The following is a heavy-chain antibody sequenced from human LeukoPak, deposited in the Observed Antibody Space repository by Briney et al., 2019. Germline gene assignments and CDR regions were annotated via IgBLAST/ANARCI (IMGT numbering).Heavy chain of an antibody. CDR3: AKDLAPHRDGSHHGADA. CDR1: GFTFSTYG. J-gene: IGHJ5*02. V-gene: IGHV3-30*18. Sequence: GGSLILSCAASGFTFSTYGMHWVRQAPGKGLEWVTIISYDGTNKYYADSVKGRFTISRDNSKNTLDLQMDSLRAEDTAVYYCAKDLAPHRDGSHHGADAWGQGTLVTVSS. CDR2: ISYDGTNK. D-gene: IGHD5-24*01.